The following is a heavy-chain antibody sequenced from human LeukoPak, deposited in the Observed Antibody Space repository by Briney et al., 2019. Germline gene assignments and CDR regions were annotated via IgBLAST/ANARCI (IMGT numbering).Heavy chain of an antibody. V-gene: IGHV3-74*01. Sequence: GGSLRLSCAGSGFTLSSNWMHWVRQAPGKGLVWVSRFFSDGSRTNYADSVKGRFTISGDNAKNTLYLHMNSLRAEDTAVYYCSRGYSGGFDYWGQGTLVTVSS. D-gene: IGHD2-15*01. J-gene: IGHJ4*02. CDR1: GFTLSSNW. CDR3: SRGYSGGFDY. CDR2: FFSDGSRT.